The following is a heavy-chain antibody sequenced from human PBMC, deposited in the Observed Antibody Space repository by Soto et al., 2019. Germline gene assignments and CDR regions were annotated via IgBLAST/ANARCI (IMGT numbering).Heavy chain of an antibody. J-gene: IGHJ6*03. Sequence: GGSLRLSCTASGFTFGDYAMSWFRQAPGKGLEWVGFIRSKAYGGTTEYAASVKGRFTISRDDSKSIAYLQMNSLKTEDTAVYYCTSWAYLEHYYYYYMDVWGKGTTVTVSS. CDR2: IRSKAYGGTT. CDR1: GFTFGDYA. CDR3: TSWAYLEHYYYYYMDV. V-gene: IGHV3-49*03. D-gene: IGHD3-10*01.